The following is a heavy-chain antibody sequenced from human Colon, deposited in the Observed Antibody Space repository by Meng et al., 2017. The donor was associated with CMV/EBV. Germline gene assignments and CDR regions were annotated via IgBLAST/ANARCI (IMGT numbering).Heavy chain of an antibody. D-gene: IGHD1-7*01. CDR1: RLSMSQFW. CDR2: IKQDGSDQ. CDR3: ARDPLELGVNDSFDY. J-gene: IGHJ4*02. Sequence: GGSLRLSCVDSRLSMSQFWMSWVRQAPGKGLEWVANIKQDGSDQNYVDSVKGRFTISRDNAKNSLYLQMNSLRVEDTAVYYCARDPLELGVNDSFDYWGQGTLVTVSS. V-gene: IGHV3-7*01.